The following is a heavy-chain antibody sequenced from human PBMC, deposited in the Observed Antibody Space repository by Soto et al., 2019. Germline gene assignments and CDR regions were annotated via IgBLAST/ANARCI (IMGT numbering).Heavy chain of an antibody. D-gene: IGHD3-10*01. Sequence: ASVKVSCKASGYTFTSYGISWVRPAPGRGLEWMVWISAYNGNTNYAQNFQGRVAMTTDTSTSTAYMDLRSLRSDDTAVYYCAGGPPYFGSSGSYYDCVDYWGQGTRVTVSS. CDR1: GYTFTSYG. CDR2: ISAYNGNT. J-gene: IGHJ4*02. V-gene: IGHV1-18*01. CDR3: AGGPPYFGSSGSYYDCVDY.